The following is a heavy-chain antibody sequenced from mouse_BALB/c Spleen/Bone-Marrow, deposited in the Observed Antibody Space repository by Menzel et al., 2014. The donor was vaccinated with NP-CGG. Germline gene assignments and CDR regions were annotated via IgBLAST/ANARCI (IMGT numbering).Heavy chain of an antibody. CDR3: ARGDGFAWFAY. V-gene: IGHV1S81*02. J-gene: IGHJ3*01. D-gene: IGHD3-3*01. Sequence: QVQLQQSGAELVKPGASVKLSCKASGYTFTSYWMHWVKQRPGQGLEWIGEINPSNGRTNYNEKFKSKATLTVDKSSSTAYMQLSSLTSEDSAVYYRARGDGFAWFAYWGQGTLVTVSA. CDR2: INPSNGRT. CDR1: GYTFTSYW.